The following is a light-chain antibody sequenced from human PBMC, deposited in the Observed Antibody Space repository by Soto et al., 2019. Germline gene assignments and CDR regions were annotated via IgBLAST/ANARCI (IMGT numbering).Light chain of an antibody. CDR1: SSNIGTNP. Sequence: QSLLTQPPSASGTPWQRVTISCSGSSSNIGTNPVNWYQQLPGTAPKLLIYTNYQRPSGVPDRFSGSKSGTSASLAISGLQSEDEADYYCAAWDDSLNGHVFGTGTKVTVL. J-gene: IGLJ1*01. CDR3: AAWDDSLNGHV. CDR2: TNY. V-gene: IGLV1-44*01.